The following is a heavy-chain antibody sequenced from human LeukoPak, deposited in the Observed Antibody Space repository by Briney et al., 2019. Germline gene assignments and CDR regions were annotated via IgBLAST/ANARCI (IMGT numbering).Heavy chain of an antibody. D-gene: IGHD2-15*01. CDR2: ISSSSTYI. CDR3: ATPTLGYCSGGSCRTPDY. J-gene: IGHJ4*02. CDR1: GFTFSSYS. V-gene: IGHV3-21*01. Sequence: PGGSLRLPCAASGFTFSSYSMNWVRQAPGKGLEWVSSISSSSTYIYYADSVKGRFTISRDNAKNSLYLQMSSLRADDTAVYYCATPTLGYCSGGSCRTPDYWGQGTLVTVSS.